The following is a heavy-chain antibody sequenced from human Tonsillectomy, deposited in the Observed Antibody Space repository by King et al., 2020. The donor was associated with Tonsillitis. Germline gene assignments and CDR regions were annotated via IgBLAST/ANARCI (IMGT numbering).Heavy chain of an antibody. J-gene: IGHJ3*02. CDR1: GGSISSYY. CDR3: ASSNCSGGGFYPMDAFDI. V-gene: IGHV4-59*08. CDR2: IYYSGST. D-gene: IGHD2-15*01. Sequence: QLQESGPGLVKPAETLSLTCTVSGGSISSYYWSWIRQPPGKGLEWIGYIYYSGSTNYNPSLKSRVTISVDTSKNQFSLKLSSVPAADTAVYYCASSNCSGGGFYPMDAFDIWGQGTMVTVSS.